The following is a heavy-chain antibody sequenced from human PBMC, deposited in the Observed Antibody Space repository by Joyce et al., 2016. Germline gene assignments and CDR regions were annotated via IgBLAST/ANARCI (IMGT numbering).Heavy chain of an antibody. J-gene: IGHJ4*02. V-gene: IGHV1-69*01. CDR2: IVPRSATT. D-gene: IGHD3-3*01. CDR3: ARGRGDDFWSGYYGSIDY. Sequence: QVQLEQSGAEVKKPGSSVKVSCKTSGDIFNAYGINWVRQAPGQGLEWLGGIVPRSATTDYAQKFRGRLTISAHEPTSTVYMELSRLRSDDTGTYYCARGRGDDFWSGYYGSIDYWGQGTLVSVSS. CDR1: GDIFNAYG.